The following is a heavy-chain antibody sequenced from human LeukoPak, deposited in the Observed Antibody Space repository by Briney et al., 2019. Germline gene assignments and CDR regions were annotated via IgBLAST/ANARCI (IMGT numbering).Heavy chain of an antibody. Sequence: PGGSLRLSCAASGFTFISYSMTWVRQAPGKGLEWVSAITSSGESTDYADSVKGRFTISRDNSNNMLYLQMSSLRADDTAMYFCAKRSSSTSGYFDSWGQGILVTVSS. CDR1: GFTFISYS. CDR3: AKRSSSTSGYFDS. CDR2: ITSSGEST. V-gene: IGHV3-23*01. D-gene: IGHD6-19*01. J-gene: IGHJ4*02.